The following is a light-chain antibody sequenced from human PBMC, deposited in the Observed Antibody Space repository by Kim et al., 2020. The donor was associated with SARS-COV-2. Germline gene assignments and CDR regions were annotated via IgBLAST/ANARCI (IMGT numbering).Light chain of an antibody. J-gene: IGLJ1*01. V-gene: IGLV2-14*01. CDR2: DVG. Sequence: QSALTQPASVPGSPGQSITISCTGTSSDVGGYKYVSWYQQHPGKAPKLMIYDVGERPSGISDRFSGSKSGNTASLTISGLQADDEADYYCSSYTTGSTSYVFGTGTKVIVL. CDR1: SSDVGGYKY. CDR3: SSYTTGSTSYV.